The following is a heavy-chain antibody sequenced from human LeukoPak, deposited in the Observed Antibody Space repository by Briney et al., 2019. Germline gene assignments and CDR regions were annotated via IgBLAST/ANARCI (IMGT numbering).Heavy chain of an antibody. CDR1: GFTFSSYA. Sequence: GGSLRLSCAASGFTFSSYAMSWVRQAPGKGLEWVSGISYSGGSTYYADSVKGRFTISRDNSKNTLYLQMNSLRLEDTAVYYCARRRQQLIDYWGQGTLVTVSS. V-gene: IGHV3-23*01. J-gene: IGHJ4*02. D-gene: IGHD6-13*01. CDR2: ISYSGGST. CDR3: ARRRQQLIDY.